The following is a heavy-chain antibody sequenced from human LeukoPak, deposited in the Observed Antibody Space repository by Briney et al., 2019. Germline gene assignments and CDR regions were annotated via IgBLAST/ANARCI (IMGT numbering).Heavy chain of an antibody. J-gene: IGHJ4*02. Sequence: GASVKVSCKASGYTFTTYGISWVRQAPGQRLEWIGWSSPYSGNTDYAQKFQGRVTMTTDASTTTVYMELRSLISDDTAVYYCARADPTNSGDEYFDYWGQGTLITVSS. CDR3: ARADPTNSGDEYFDY. V-gene: IGHV1-18*01. D-gene: IGHD6-25*01. CDR2: SSPYSGNT. CDR1: GYTFTTYG.